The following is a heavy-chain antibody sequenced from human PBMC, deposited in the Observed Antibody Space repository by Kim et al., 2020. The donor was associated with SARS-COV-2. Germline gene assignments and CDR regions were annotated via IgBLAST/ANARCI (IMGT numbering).Heavy chain of an antibody. D-gene: IGHD3-16*02. V-gene: IGHV3-30*04. CDR3: ARAIGVV. CDR1: GFTFNNFG. Sequence: GGSLSLSCEASGFTFNNFGMHWVRQAPGKGLEWVAVISYDGSKKYYADSVKGRFTISRDNSKNTLFLQMNSLRVEDTAVYYCARAIGVVW. J-gene: IGHJ3*01. CDR2: ISYDGSKK.